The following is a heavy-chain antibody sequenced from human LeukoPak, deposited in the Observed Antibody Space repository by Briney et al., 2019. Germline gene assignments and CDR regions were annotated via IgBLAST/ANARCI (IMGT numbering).Heavy chain of an antibody. V-gene: IGHV3-23*01. CDR2: ISGSGGST. J-gene: IGHJ4*02. CDR3: ANSAEETYYYDSSGYSEY. Sequence: GGSLRLSCAASGLTFSSYAMSWVRQAPGKGLEWVSAISGSGGSTYYADSVKGRFTISRDNSKNTLYLQMNSLRAEDTAVYYCANSAEETYYYDSSGYSEYWGQGTLVTVSS. CDR1: GLTFSSYA. D-gene: IGHD3-22*01.